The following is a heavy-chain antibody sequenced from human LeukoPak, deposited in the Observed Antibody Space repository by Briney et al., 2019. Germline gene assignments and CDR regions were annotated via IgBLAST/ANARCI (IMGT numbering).Heavy chain of an antibody. Sequence: PSETLSLTCTVSGGSISSYYWSWIRQPPGKGLEWMGYIYYSGSTNYNPSLKSRVTISVDASKNQFSLKLSSVTAADTAVYYCARRVVPAAKSTGWFDPWGQGTLVTVSS. V-gene: IGHV4-59*01. CDR3: ARRVVPAAKSTGWFDP. CDR1: GGSISSYY. D-gene: IGHD2-2*01. CDR2: IYYSGST. J-gene: IGHJ5*02.